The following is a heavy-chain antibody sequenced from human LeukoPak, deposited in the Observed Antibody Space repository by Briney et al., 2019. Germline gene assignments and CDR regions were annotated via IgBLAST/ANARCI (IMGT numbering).Heavy chain of an antibody. D-gene: IGHD3-3*01. CDR3: ARQNTISHFDY. J-gene: IGHJ4*02. CDR1: GYTFTTYW. V-gene: IGHV5-51*01. CDR2: IHPGDSDI. Sequence: GESLKISCQGSGYTFTTYWIGWVRQMPGKGLEWMGIIHPGDSDIRYSPSFKGQVTISADKSISTAYLQWSNLKASDTAMYYCARQNTISHFDYWGQGTLVTVSS.